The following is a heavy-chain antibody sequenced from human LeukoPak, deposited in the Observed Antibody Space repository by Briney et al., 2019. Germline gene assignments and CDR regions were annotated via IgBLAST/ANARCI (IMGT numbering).Heavy chain of an antibody. D-gene: IGHD3-10*01. CDR1: GGSFSGYY. CDR2: INHSGST. V-gene: IGHV4-34*01. Sequence: PSETLSLTCAVYGGSFSGYYWGWIRQPPGKGLEWIGEINHSGSTNYNPSLKSRVTISVDTSKNQFSLKLSSVTAADTAVYYCARGAITMRGSYFDYWGQGTLVTVSS. CDR3: ARGAITMRGSYFDY. J-gene: IGHJ4*02.